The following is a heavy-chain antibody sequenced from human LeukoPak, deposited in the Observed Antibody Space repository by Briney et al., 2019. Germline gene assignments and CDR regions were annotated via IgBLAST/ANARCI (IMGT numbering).Heavy chain of an antibody. D-gene: IGHD4-17*01. CDR2: IKKDGSEK. CDR3: VRDYPVTNPL. V-gene: IGHV3-7*01. J-gene: IGHJ4*02. Sequence: PGGSLRLSCAVSGFTFSKAWMSWVRQAPGKGPEWVANIKKDGSEKKYVDSVKGRFTISRDNAKNSLYLQMNSLRAEDTAVYYCVRDYPVTNPLWGQGTRVTVSS. CDR1: GFTFSKAW.